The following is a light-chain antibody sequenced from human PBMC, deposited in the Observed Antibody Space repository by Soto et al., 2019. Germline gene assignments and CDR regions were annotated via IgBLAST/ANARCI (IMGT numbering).Light chain of an antibody. CDR1: QSVHSN. V-gene: IGKV3-15*01. J-gene: IGKJ2*03. Sequence: VMTQSPATLSVSPGERATLSCRASQSVHSNLAWYQQKPGQAPRLLISAASTRATGVPARVSGSGSGTEFTLTISSLQSEDSAVYYCQQYENWYSFGQGSKLEIK. CDR3: QQYENWYS. CDR2: AAS.